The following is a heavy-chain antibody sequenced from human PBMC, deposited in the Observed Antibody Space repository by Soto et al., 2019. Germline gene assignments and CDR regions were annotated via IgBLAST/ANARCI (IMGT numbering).Heavy chain of an antibody. CDR3: ARGSRVRIPAASGRDYYYHGLDV. V-gene: IGHV4-34*01. Sequence: QVQLQQWGAGLLKPSETLSLNCAVYGGSFSGYYWSWIRQPPGKGLEWIGEINHRGSINYNPSLKRRVTMSVDTSKNQFSLKLNSVTAADTAVFYCARGSRVRIPAASGRDYYYHGLDVWGQGTAVTVSS. CDR2: INHRGSI. J-gene: IGHJ6*02. CDR1: GGSFSGYY. D-gene: IGHD2-15*01.